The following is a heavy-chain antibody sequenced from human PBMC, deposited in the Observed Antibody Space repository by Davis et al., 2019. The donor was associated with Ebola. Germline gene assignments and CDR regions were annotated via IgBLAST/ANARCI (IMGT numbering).Heavy chain of an antibody. CDR1: GFTFSSYA. V-gene: IGHV3-23*01. CDR3: SRGSSGPRAFDI. CDR2: ISGSGGST. J-gene: IGHJ3*02. Sequence: GESLKISCAASGFTFSSYAMSWVRQAPGKGLEWVSAISGSGGSTYYADSVKGRFTISRDNSKNTLYLQMNSLRAEDTAVYYCSRGSSGPRAFDIWGQGTMVTVSS. D-gene: IGHD3-10*01.